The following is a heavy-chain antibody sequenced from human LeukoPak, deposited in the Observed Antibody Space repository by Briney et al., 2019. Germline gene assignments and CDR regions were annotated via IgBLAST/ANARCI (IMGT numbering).Heavy chain of an antibody. D-gene: IGHD6-19*01. CDR2: IRYDGSNK. Sequence: QPGGSLRLSCAASGFTFSSYGMHWVRQAPGKGLEWVAFIRYDGSNKYYADSVKGRFTISRDNSKNTLYLQMNSLRAEDTAVYYCAKDRQQWLGDFDYWGQGTLVTVSS. V-gene: IGHV3-30*02. CDR1: GFTFSSYG. J-gene: IGHJ4*02. CDR3: AKDRQQWLGDFDY.